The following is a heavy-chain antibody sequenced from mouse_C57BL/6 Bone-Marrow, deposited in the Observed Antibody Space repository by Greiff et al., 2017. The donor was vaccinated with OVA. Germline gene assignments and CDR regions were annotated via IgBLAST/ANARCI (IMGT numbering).Heavy chain of an antibody. CDR2: INPNNGGT. J-gene: IGHJ3*01. V-gene: IGHV1-18*01. CDR3: ARWSSGPAWFAY. D-gene: IGHD3-2*02. Sequence: VQLKQSGPELVKPGASVKIPCKASGYTFTDYNMDWVKQSHGKSLEWIGDINPNNGGTIYNQKFKGKATLTVDKSSSTAYMELRSLTSEDTAVYYCARWSSGPAWFAYWGQGTLVTVSA. CDR1: GYTFTDYN.